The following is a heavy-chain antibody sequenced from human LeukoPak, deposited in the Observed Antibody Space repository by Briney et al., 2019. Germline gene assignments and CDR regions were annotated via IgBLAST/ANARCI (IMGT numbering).Heavy chain of an antibody. CDR2: ISSSSSYI. Sequence: GGSLRLSCAASGFTYSSYSMNWVRQAPGKGLEWVSSISSSSSYIYYADSVKGRFTISRDNAKNSLYLQMNSLRAEDTAVYYCARIWTVAAAGTDYWGQGTLVTVSS. CDR1: GFTYSSYS. D-gene: IGHD6-13*01. V-gene: IGHV3-21*01. CDR3: ARIWTVAAAGTDY. J-gene: IGHJ4*02.